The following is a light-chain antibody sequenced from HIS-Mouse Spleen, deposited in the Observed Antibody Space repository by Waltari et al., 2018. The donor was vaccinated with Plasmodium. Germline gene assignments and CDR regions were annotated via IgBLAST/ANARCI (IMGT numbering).Light chain of an antibody. CDR1: ALPKNY. V-gene: IGLV3-10*01. J-gene: IGLJ3*02. CDR2: EDS. CDR3: YSTDSSGNHRV. Sequence: SYELTQPPSVSVSPGQTASITCSGDALPKNYAYWYQQKSGQAPALVIYEDSKRPSGIPERFSGSSSGTMATLTISGAQVEDEADYYCYSTDSSGNHRVFGGGTKLTVL.